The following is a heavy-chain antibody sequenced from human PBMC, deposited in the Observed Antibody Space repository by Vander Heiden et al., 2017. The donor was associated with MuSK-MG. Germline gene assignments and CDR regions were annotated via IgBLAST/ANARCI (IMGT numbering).Heavy chain of an antibody. CDR3: ARGWLPGFGELGY. CDR1: FSSYA. D-gene: IGHD3-10*01. V-gene: IGHV3-30*04. Sequence: FSSYAMHWVRQAPGKGLEWVAVISYDGSNKYYADSVKGRFTISRDNSKNTLYLQMNSLRAEDTAVYYCARGWLPGFGELGYWGQGTMVTVSS. J-gene: IGHJ4*02. CDR2: ISYDGSNK.